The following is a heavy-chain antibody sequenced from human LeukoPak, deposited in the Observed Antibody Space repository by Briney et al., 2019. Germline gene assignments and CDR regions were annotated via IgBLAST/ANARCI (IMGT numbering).Heavy chain of an antibody. CDR3: ARVGAYCSGGSCYGYYYYYMDV. J-gene: IGHJ6*03. V-gene: IGHV4-34*01. CDR1: GGSFSGYY. CDR2: INHSGST. D-gene: IGHD2-15*01. Sequence: SETLSLTCAVYGGSFSGYYWSWIRQPPGKGLEWIGEINHSGSTNYNPSLKSRVTISVDTSKNQFSLKLSSVTAADTAVYYCARVGAYCSGGSCYGYYYYYMDVWGKGTTVTVPS.